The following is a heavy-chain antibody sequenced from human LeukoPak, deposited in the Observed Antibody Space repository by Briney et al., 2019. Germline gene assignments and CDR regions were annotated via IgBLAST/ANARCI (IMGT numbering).Heavy chain of an antibody. CDR2: ISGSGDNT. V-gene: IGHV3-23*01. J-gene: IGHJ4*02. D-gene: IGHD3-3*01. CDR1: EFIFSGYA. Sequence: PGGSLRLSCAASEFIFSGYAMTWVRQAPGKGLEWVSAISGSGDNTYYADSVKGRFTISRDNSKNTLYLQTNSLRAEDTAVYYCAKDRHWSGSKTIDYWGQGTLVTVSS. CDR3: AKDRHWSGSKTIDY.